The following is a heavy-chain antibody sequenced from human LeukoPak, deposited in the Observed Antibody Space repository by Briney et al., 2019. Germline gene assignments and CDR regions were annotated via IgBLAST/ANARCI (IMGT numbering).Heavy chain of an antibody. D-gene: IGHD5-18*01. V-gene: IGHV3-21*01. CDR1: GFTFSSYS. J-gene: IGHJ4*02. CDR3: ARGCPVDTGVGDY. Sequence: GGSLRLSCAASGFTFSSYSMNWVPQAPGKGLEWVSSIGSSSGYIYYADSVKGRFTISRDNDKNSLYLQMNSMRAEDTAVYYCARGCPVDTGVGDYWGQGTLVTVSS. CDR2: IGSSSGYI.